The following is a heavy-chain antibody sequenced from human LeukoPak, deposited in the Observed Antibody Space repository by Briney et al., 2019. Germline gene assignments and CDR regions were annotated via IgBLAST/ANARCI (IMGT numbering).Heavy chain of an antibody. CDR2: MNPNSGNT. Sequence: ASVKVSCTASGYTFTSYDINWVRQATGQGLEWMGWMNPNSGNTGYAQKFQGRVTMTRNTSISTAYMELSSLRSEDTAVYYCARGRDYNNWFDPWGQGTLVTVSS. D-gene: IGHD4-11*01. V-gene: IGHV1-8*01. CDR1: GYTFTSYD. CDR3: ARGRDYNNWFDP. J-gene: IGHJ5*02.